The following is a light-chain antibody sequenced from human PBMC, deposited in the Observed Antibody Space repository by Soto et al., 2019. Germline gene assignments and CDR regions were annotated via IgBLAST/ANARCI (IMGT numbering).Light chain of an antibody. CDR3: QQYQSLPFT. Sequence: EIVMTQSPAALSVFPGERATLSCRASQEIGSNLAWYQQKPGQPPRLLIYEASTKAAGIPARFSGSGSGTEFTLTISSLQSEDFAVYYCQQYQSLPFTFGPGTKVHIE. CDR1: QEIGSN. CDR2: EAS. V-gene: IGKV3-15*01. J-gene: IGKJ3*01.